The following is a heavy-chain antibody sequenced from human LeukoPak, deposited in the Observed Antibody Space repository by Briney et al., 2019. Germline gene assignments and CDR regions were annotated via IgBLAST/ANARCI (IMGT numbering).Heavy chain of an antibody. J-gene: IGHJ3*02. CDR1: GFTFSSYW. CDR2: IKQDGSEK. V-gene: IGHV3-7*01. D-gene: IGHD3-3*01. Sequence: GGSLRLSCAASGFTFSSYWMTWVRQAPGKGLEWVANIKQDGSEKYYVDSMKGRFTISRDNAKNSLYLQMNSLRAEDTAVYYCARDAFSRISIFGVVSDAFDIWGQGTMVTVSS. CDR3: ARDAFSRISIFGVVSDAFDI.